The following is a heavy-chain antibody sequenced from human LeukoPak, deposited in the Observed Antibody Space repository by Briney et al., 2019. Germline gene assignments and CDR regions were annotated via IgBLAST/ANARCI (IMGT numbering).Heavy chain of an antibody. CDR2: ISSSGSAI. V-gene: IGHV3-11*04. CDR1: GFTFSDYY. J-gene: IGHJ4*02. D-gene: IGHD2-2*01. CDR3: ASGVSSTSCYVDY. Sequence: PGGSLRLSCAASGFTFSDYYMSWIRQAPGKGLEWVSCISSSGSAIYYADSVKGRFTISRDNAKNSLYLQLNSLRAEDTAVYYCASGVSSTSCYVDYWGQGTLVTVSS.